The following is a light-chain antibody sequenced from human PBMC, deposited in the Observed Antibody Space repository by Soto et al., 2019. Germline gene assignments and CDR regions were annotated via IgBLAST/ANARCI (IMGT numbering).Light chain of an antibody. CDR3: QQYNNWPGT. CDR2: SAS. Sequence: ERVMTQSPATLSVSPGEGATLSCRASQTVGRNLAWYQQKPGQAPRLLVYSASTRATGIPARFSGSGSGTEFTLTISSLQSEDFAIYYCQQYNNWPGTFGQGTKVEIK. CDR1: QTVGRN. J-gene: IGKJ1*01. V-gene: IGKV3-15*01.